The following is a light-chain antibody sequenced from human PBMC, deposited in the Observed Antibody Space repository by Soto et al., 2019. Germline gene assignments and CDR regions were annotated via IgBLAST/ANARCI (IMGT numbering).Light chain of an antibody. CDR2: GAS. CDR3: QQYSNWPPFT. V-gene: IGKV3-15*01. Sequence: ENVLTKSPGTLYLSKGERATVSCRASQNVNNNYLAWYQQKPGQAPRLLIYGASTRATGIPARFSASGSGTQFTLTISSLQSQDSALYFCQQYSNWPPFTFGPGTKVDIK. J-gene: IGKJ3*01. CDR1: QNVNNN.